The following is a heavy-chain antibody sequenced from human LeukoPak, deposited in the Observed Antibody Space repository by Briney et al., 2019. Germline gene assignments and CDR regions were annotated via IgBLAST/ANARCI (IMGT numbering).Heavy chain of an antibody. D-gene: IGHD7-27*01. Sequence: GESLRLSCAASGFTFSDSYMSWIRQVPGKGLEWISYISSSGGTTYYADSVKGRFTISRDNAKNSLYLQMNSLRAEDTAVYYCAKEGGDWGEGYFDYWGQGTLVTVSS. V-gene: IGHV3-11*01. CDR3: AKEGGDWGEGYFDY. CDR2: ISSSGGTT. J-gene: IGHJ4*02. CDR1: GFTFSDSY.